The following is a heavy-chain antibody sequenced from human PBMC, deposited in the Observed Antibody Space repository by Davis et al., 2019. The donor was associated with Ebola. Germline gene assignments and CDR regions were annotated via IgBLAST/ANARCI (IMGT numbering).Heavy chain of an antibody. D-gene: IGHD2-15*01. CDR1: GFTFSSYE. V-gene: IGHV3-21*01. CDR2: ISSSSSYI. CDR3: ARAVCVLGSCYSGSY. J-gene: IGHJ4*02. Sequence: GGSLRLSCAASGFTFSSYEMNWVRQAPGKGLEWVSSISSSSSYIYYADSVKGRFTISRDNAKNSLYLQMNSLRAEDTAVYYCARAVCVLGSCYSGSYWGQGTLVTVSS.